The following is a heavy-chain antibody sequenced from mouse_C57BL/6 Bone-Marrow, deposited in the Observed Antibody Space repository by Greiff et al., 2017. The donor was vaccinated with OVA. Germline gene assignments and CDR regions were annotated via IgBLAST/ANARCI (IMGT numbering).Heavy chain of an antibody. CDR3: TPIYDGYGGFAY. CDR2: IDPENGDT. Sequence: VQLQQSGAELVRPGASVKLSCTASGFNIKDDYMHWVKQRPEQGLEWIGWIDPENGDTEYASKFQGKATITADTSSNTAYLQLSSLTSEDTAVYYCTPIYDGYGGFAYWGQGTLVTVSA. J-gene: IGHJ3*01. V-gene: IGHV14-4*01. CDR1: GFNIKDDY. D-gene: IGHD2-3*01.